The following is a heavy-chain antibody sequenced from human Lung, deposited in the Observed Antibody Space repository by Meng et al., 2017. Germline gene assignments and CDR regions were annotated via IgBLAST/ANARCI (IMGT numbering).Heavy chain of an antibody. D-gene: IGHD3-10*01. CDR1: DYTFTGYG. CDR3: ARGTPGRSYCDY. Sequence: HGQLLQAGAEGKQPGASVKGSCKASDYTFTGYGVCWVRQAPGQGLEWMAWLGAHPGDTSFAPKFLGRVTVTADTATATAYMELRSLRSDDTAVYYCARGTPGRSYCDYWGLGTLVTVSS. J-gene: IGHJ4*02. V-gene: IGHV1-18*01. CDR2: LGAHPGDT.